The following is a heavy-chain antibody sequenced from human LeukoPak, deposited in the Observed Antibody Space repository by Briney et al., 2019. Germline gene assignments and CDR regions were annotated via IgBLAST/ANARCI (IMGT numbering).Heavy chain of an antibody. CDR3: AKDLWHLVRMIDH. CDR1: GFIFSKYA. Sequence: GSLRLSCEGSGFIFSKYAMNWVRQAPGKGLEWVSAISATGASTYYIDSVKGRFTISRDNSNNTLYLQMNSLRAEDTARYYCAKDLWHLVRMIDHWGQGILVIAST. D-gene: IGHD6-6*01. J-gene: IGHJ4*02. CDR2: ISATGAST. V-gene: IGHV3-23*01.